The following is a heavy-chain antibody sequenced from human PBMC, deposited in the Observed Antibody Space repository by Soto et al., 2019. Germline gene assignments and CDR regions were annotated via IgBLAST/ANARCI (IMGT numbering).Heavy chain of an antibody. J-gene: IGHJ5*02. CDR3: ARPVAAAGIAVADGKKGVWFDP. CDR2: IYYSGST. V-gene: IGHV4-39*01. Sequence: QLQLQESGPGLVKPSETLSLTCTVSGGSISSSSYYWGWIRQPPGKGLEWIGSIYYSGSTYYNPSLKSRVTISVDTSKNQFSLKLSSVTAADTAVYYCARPVAAAGIAVADGKKGVWFDPWGQGTLVTVSS. D-gene: IGHD6-19*01. CDR1: GGSISSSSYY.